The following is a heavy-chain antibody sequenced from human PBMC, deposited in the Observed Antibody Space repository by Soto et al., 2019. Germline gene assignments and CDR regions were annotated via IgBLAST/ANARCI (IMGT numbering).Heavy chain of an antibody. Sequence: QVQLVQSGAEVKKPGSSVKVSCKASGGTFSSYAISWVRQAPGQGLEWMGGIIPIFGTANYAQKFQGRVTITADDSTSTAFMELRSLRSEDTAVYYCARARLATMIVASGDSFDIWGKGTLVTVSS. V-gene: IGHV1-69*01. CDR1: GGTFSSYA. D-gene: IGHD3-22*01. CDR3: ARARLATMIVASGDSFDI. J-gene: IGHJ3*02. CDR2: IIPIFGTA.